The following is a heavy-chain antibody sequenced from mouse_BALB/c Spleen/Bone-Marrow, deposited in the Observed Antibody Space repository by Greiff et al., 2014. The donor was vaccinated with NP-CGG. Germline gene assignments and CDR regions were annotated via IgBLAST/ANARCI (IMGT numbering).Heavy chain of an antibody. CDR3: ARRGNYDAMDY. CDR2: ISTYYGDA. J-gene: IGHJ4*01. V-gene: IGHV1S137*01. D-gene: IGHD2-1*01. CDR1: GYTFTDYA. Sequence: QVQLQQSGAELVRPGVSVKISCKGSGYTFTDYAMHWVKQSHAKSLEWIGVISTYYGDASYNQKFKGKATMTVDKSSSTAHMELARLTSEDSAIYYCARRGNYDAMDYWGQGTSVTVSS.